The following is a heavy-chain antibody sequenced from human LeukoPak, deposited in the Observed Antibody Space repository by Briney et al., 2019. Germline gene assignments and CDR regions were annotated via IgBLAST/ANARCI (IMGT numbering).Heavy chain of an antibody. Sequence: PSETLSLTCTVSGGSISSYYWSWIRQPPGKGLEWIGYIYYSGSTNYNPSLKSRVTISVDTSKNQFSLKLSSVTAAGTAVYYCAREREHYDILTGYYRGFDYWGQGTLVTVSS. V-gene: IGHV4-59*08. CDR2: IYYSGST. D-gene: IGHD3-9*01. J-gene: IGHJ4*02. CDR1: GGSISSYY. CDR3: AREREHYDILTGYYRGFDY.